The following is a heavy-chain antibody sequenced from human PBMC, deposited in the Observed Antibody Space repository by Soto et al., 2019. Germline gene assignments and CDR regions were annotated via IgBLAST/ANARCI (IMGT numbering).Heavy chain of an antibody. CDR1: GGSVSNSNYY. CDR3: VSQGTSVLSQAYFDY. D-gene: IGHD2-8*01. Sequence: SDTLSLTCTVSGGSVSNSNYYWGWIRQSPGKGLEWIGSVYYRGRSYSKSSVKSRVTISVDTSKNQFSLTLNSVTASDPAVYLCVSQGTSVLSQAYFDYWGPGALVTVSS. V-gene: IGHV4-39*01. J-gene: IGHJ4*02. CDR2: VYYRGRS.